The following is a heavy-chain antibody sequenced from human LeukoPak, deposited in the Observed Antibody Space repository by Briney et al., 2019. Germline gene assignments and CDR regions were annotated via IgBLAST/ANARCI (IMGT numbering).Heavy chain of an antibody. J-gene: IGHJ6*04. V-gene: IGHV1-46*01. CDR2: INPSGGST. CDR3: ARVRDTATMDV. Sequence: ASVKVSCTASGYTFTSYYMHWVRQAPGQGLEWMGIINPSGGSTSYAQKFQGRVTMTRDTSISTAYMELSRLRSDDTAVFYCARVRDTATMDVWGKGTTVTISS. D-gene: IGHD5-18*01. CDR1: GYTFTSYY.